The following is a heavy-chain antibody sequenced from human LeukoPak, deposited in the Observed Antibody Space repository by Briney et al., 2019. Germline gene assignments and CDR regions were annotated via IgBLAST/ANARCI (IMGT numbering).Heavy chain of an antibody. CDR2: IKQDGSEE. J-gene: IGHJ4*02. CDR1: GFTFSRYW. V-gene: IGHV3-7*03. CDR3: ARDKIEGPSNFDN. Sequence: PGGSLRLSCAASGFTFSRYWMTWVRQAPGKGPEWVANIKQDGSEEYYVDSVKGRFTIPRDNAKNSLYLQMNSLRAEDTAIYYCARDKIEGPSNFDNWGQGSLVIVSS. D-gene: IGHD2/OR15-2a*01.